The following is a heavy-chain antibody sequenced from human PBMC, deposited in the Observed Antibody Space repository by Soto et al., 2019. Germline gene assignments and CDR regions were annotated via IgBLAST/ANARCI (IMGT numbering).Heavy chain of an antibody. J-gene: IGHJ4*02. Sequence: VASVKVSCKASGYTFTSYGISWVRQAPGQGLEWMGWISAYNGNTNYAQKLQGRVTMTTDTSTSTAYMELRSLRSDDTAVYYCARDLPTSADFWSGYSYWGQGTLVTVSS. V-gene: IGHV1-18*04. CDR1: GYTFTSYG. D-gene: IGHD3-3*01. CDR2: ISAYNGNT. CDR3: ARDLPTSADFWSGYSY.